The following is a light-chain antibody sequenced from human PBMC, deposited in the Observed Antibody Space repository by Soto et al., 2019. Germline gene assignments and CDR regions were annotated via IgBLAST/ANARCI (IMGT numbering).Light chain of an antibody. CDR3: NSYTSSSTLL. J-gene: IGLJ2*01. Sequence: QSALTQPASVSGSPGQSITISCTGTSSDVGGYNYVSWYQQHPGKAPKLIIYDVINRPSGVSNRFSGSKSGNTASLTISGLQAEDEAEYYCNSYTSSSTLLFGGGTKVTVL. CDR1: SSDVGGYNY. V-gene: IGLV2-14*03. CDR2: DVI.